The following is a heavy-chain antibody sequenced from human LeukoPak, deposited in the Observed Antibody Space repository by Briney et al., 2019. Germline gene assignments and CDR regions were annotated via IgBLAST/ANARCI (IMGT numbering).Heavy chain of an antibody. V-gene: IGHV4-59*12. J-gene: IGHJ5*02. D-gene: IGHD3-10*01. Sequence: SETLSLTCTVSGGSISSYYWSWIRRPPGKGLEWIGYIYYSGSTNYNPSLKSRVTISVDTSKNQFSLKLSSVTAADTAVYYCARGLGRLLWFGELFNINNWFDPWGQGTLVTVSP. CDR1: GGSISSYY. CDR3: ARGLGRLLWFGELFNINNWFDP. CDR2: IYYSGST.